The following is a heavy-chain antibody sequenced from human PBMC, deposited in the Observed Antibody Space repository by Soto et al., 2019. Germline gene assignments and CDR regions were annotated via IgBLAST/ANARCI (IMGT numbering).Heavy chain of an antibody. V-gene: IGHV3-21*01. J-gene: IGHJ4*02. Sequence: GGSLRLSCAASGFTFSSYSMNWVRQAPGKGLEWVSSISSSSSYIYYADSVKGRFTISRDNAKNSLYLQMNSLRVEDTAVYYCAREGDSSSHFDYWGQGTLVTVSS. CDR1: GFTFSSYS. CDR2: ISSSSSYI. CDR3: AREGDSSSHFDY. D-gene: IGHD6-6*01.